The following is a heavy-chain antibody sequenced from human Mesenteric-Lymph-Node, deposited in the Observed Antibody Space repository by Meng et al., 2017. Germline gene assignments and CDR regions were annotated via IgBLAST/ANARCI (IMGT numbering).Heavy chain of an antibody. D-gene: IGHD6-19*01. CDR2: ISRGGTTA. V-gene: IGHV3-48*03. Sequence: GESLKISCAGSGFSFNSFEMNWVRQAPGKGLEWVAKISRGGTTAYYADSVRGRVTVSRDNAKSSLFLQVNSLRGEDTALYYCARSDGAGWLDYWGQGTLVTVSS. CDR3: ARSDGAGWLDY. CDR1: GFSFNSFE. J-gene: IGHJ4*02.